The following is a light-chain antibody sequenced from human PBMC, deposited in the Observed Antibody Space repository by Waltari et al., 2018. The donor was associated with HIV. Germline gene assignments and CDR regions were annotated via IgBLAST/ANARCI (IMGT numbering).Light chain of an antibody. J-gene: IGKJ3*01. CDR3: QQRSNWPPEFT. Sequence: DTVLTQYPATLSLSPGERATLSCRASPSVSNHLAWYKQKPGQAPRLLIYDASNRATGVPARFSGSRSGTDFTLTISSLDPEDFAVYYCQQRSNWPPEFTFGPGTKVDIK. CDR1: PSVSNH. CDR2: DAS. V-gene: IGKV3-11*01.